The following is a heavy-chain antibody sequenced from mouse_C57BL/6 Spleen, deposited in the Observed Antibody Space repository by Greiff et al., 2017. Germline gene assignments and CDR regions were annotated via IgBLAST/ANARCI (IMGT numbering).Heavy chain of an antibody. V-gene: IGHV5-4*03. Sequence: EVKLVESGGGLVKPGGSLKLSCAASGFTFSSYAMSWVRQTPEKRLEWVATISAGGSYTYYPDNVKGRFTISRDNAKNNLYLQMSHLKSEDTAMYYCERVNTVVAPCDYWGQGTTLTVSS. D-gene: IGHD1-1*01. CDR1: GFTFSSYA. CDR3: ERVNTVVAPCDY. J-gene: IGHJ2*01. CDR2: ISAGGSYT.